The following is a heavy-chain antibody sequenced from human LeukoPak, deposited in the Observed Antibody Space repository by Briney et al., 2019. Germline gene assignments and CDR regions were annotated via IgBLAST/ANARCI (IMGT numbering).Heavy chain of an antibody. J-gene: IGHJ4*02. V-gene: IGHV4-34*01. CDR1: GGSFSGYY. Sequence: PSETLSLTCAVYGGSFSGYYWSWIRQPPGKGLEWIGEINHSGSTNYNPSLKSRVTISVDTSKNLFSLKLSSVTAADTAVYYCARMYYYGSGSYYKHWGQGTLVTVSS. CDR3: ARMYYYGSGSYYKH. CDR2: INHSGST. D-gene: IGHD3-10*01.